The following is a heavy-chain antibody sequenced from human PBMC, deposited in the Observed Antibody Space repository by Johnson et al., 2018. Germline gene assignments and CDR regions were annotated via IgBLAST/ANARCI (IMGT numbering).Heavy chain of an antibody. V-gene: IGHV3-30*18. Sequence: QVQLVESGGGVVQPGRSLRLSCAASGFTFSTYGMHWVRQAPGKGLEWVALISYDGSDKYYADPVKGRFTISRDNSKNTLSFQMNSLSAEDTAVYYCAKGRYDYDSSGYYGMDVWGQGTTVSVSS. D-gene: IGHD3-22*01. CDR2: ISYDGSDK. J-gene: IGHJ6*02. CDR1: GFTFSTYG. CDR3: AKGRYDYDSSGYYGMDV.